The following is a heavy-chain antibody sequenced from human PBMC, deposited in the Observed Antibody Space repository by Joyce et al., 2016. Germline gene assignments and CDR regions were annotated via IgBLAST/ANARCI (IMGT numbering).Heavy chain of an antibody. CDR2: IYLGGST. J-gene: IGHJ5*01. D-gene: IGHD5-12*01. Sequence: QVQLQESGPGLVKPSGTLSLTCAVSGGSISSAHWWSWVRQPPGKGLEWIGEIYLGGSTTYNPSLMSGVTISVDKSKNQLSPKMNSVTAADTAVYYCARNGAYSQDSWGQGTLVTVSS. V-gene: IGHV4-4*02. CDR1: GGSISSAHW. CDR3: ARNGAYSQDS.